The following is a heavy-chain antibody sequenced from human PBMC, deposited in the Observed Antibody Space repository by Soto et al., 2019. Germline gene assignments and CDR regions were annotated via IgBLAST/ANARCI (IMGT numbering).Heavy chain of an antibody. CDR3: RMYSSGWSDFDY. Sequence: GGSLRLSCAASGFTVSSNYMSWVRQAPGKGLEWVSVIYSGGSTYYADSVEGRFTISRDNSKNTLYLQMNSLRAEDTAVYYCRMYSSGWSDFDYWGQGTLVSVSS. V-gene: IGHV3-53*01. D-gene: IGHD6-19*01. CDR2: IYSGGST. CDR1: GFTVSSNY. J-gene: IGHJ4*02.